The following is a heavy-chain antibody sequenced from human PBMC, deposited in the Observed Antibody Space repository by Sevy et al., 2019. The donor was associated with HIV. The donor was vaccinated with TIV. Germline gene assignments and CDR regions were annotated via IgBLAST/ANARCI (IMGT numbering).Heavy chain of an antibody. Sequence: GGYLRLSCAASGFTFSSYAMHWVRQAPGKGLEWVAVISYDGSNKYYADSVKGRFTISRDNSKNTLYLQMNSLGAEDTAVYYCARGSKEYSSSRHNFDYWGQGNLVTVSS. D-gene: IGHD6-13*01. V-gene: IGHV3-30-3*01. CDR3: ARGSKEYSSSRHNFDY. J-gene: IGHJ4*02. CDR1: GFTFSSYA. CDR2: ISYDGSNK.